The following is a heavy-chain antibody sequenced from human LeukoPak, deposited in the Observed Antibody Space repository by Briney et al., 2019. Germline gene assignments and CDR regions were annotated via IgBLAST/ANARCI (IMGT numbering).Heavy chain of an antibody. CDR1: GGTFSSYA. J-gene: IGHJ6*02. CDR2: IIPILGIA. Sequence: SVKVSCKASGGTFSSYAIRWVRQAPGQGLEWMGRIIPILGIANYAQKFQGRVTITADKSTSTAYMELSSLRSEDTAVYYCARSGYCTNGVCYMGYYYYGMDVWGQGTTVTVSS. D-gene: IGHD2-8*01. CDR3: ARSGYCTNGVCYMGYYYYGMDV. V-gene: IGHV1-69*04.